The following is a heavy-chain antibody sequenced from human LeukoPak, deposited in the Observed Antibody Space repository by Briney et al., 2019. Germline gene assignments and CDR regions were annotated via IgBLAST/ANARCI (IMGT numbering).Heavy chain of an antibody. D-gene: IGHD2-15*01. J-gene: IGHJ4*02. CDR1: GFTFSSYA. Sequence: GGSLRLSCAASGFTFSSYAMHWVRQAPGKGLEWVAVISYDGSNKYYADSVKGRFTISRDNSKNTLYLQMNSLRAEDTVVYYCARDRCNGGTCYLSVLDYWGQGTLVTVSS. CDR3: ARDRCNGGTCYLSVLDY. V-gene: IGHV3-30-3*01. CDR2: ISYDGSNK.